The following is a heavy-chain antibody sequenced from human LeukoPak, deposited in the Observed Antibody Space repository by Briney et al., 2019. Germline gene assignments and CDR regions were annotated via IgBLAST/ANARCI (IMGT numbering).Heavy chain of an antibody. D-gene: IGHD2-8*01. CDR2: IKEDGNEE. J-gene: IGHJ4*02. V-gene: IGHV3-7*01. CDR3: AREREKTNLMVILDS. Sequence: PGGSLRLSCEASGFTFSSYWMSWVRQAPGKGLEWVANIKEDGNEEYYVDSVTGRFTISRDNAKNLVHLQMNSLRPEDTAVYYCAREREKTNLMVILDSWGQGMLVTVSS. CDR1: GFTFSSYW.